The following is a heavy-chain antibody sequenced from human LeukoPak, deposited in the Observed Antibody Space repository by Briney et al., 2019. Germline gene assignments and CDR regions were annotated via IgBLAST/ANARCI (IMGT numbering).Heavy chain of an antibody. Sequence: EASVKVSCKASGGTFSSYAISWVRQAPGQGLEWMGRIIPIFGIANYAQKFQGRVTITADKSTSTAYMELSSLRSEDTAVYYCARDLDDSSGYYWGQGTLVTVSS. V-gene: IGHV1-69*04. CDR2: IIPIFGIA. CDR3: ARDLDDSSGYY. D-gene: IGHD3-22*01. CDR1: GGTFSSYA. J-gene: IGHJ4*02.